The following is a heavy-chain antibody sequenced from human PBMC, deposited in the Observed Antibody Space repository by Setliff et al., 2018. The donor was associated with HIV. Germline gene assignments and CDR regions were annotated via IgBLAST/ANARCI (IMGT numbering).Heavy chain of an antibody. CDR1: GFTFSGYG. CDR2: IQSDGRNK. J-gene: IGHJ4*02. V-gene: IGHV3-30*02. CDR3: VKGRSGNYHW. D-gene: IGHD1-26*01. Sequence: GGSLRLSCAASGFTFSGYGMRWVRQTPGKGLEWVAFIQSDGRNKYYADSVKGRFTISRDNSKNTQYLQMSSLRPEDTALYYCVKGRSGNYHWWGQGTLVTVSS.